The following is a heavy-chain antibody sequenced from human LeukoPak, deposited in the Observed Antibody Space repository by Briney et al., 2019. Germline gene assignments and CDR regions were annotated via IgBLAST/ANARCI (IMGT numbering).Heavy chain of an antibody. CDR3: ARARLGYCSSTSCYHGNWFDP. CDR2: INHSGST. V-gene: IGHV4-34*01. CDR1: GGSFSGYY. J-gene: IGHJ5*02. Sequence: PSEPLSLTCAVYGGSFSGYYWSWIRQPPGKGLEWIGEINHSGSTNYNPSLKSRVTISVDTSKNQFSLKLSSVTAADTAVYYCARARLGYCSSTSCYHGNWFDPWGQGTLVTVSS. D-gene: IGHD2-2*01.